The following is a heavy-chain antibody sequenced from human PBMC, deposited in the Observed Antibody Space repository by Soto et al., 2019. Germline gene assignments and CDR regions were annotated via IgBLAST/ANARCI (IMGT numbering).Heavy chain of an antibody. CDR3: ASLYDSSGYYPFDGMDV. J-gene: IGHJ6*02. V-gene: IGHV3-33*01. CDR1: GFTFSSYG. CDR2: IWYDGSNK. Sequence: GGSLRLSCAASGFTFSSYGMHWDRQAPGKGLEWVAVIWYDGSNKYYADSVKGRFTISRDNSKNTLYLQMNSLRAEDTAVYYCASLYDSSGYYPFDGMDVWGQGTTVTVSS. D-gene: IGHD3-22*01.